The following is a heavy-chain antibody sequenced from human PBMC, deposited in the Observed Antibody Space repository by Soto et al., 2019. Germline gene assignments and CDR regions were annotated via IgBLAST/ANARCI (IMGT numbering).Heavy chain of an antibody. CDR1: GFTFSSYS. CDR3: ARDRPAWSMTTVTTLDY. CDR2: ISSSSSYI. D-gene: IGHD4-17*01. J-gene: IGHJ4*02. V-gene: IGHV3-21*01. Sequence: GGSLRLSCAASGFTFSSYSMNWVRQAPGKGLEWVSSISSSSSYIYYADSVKGRFTISRDNAKNSLYLQMNSLRAEDTAVYYCARDRPAWSMTTVTTLDYWGQGTLVTVSS.